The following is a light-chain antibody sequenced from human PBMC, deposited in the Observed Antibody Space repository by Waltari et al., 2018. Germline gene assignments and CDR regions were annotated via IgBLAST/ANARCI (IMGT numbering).Light chain of an antibody. CDR3: QQYNNWPPWT. J-gene: IGKJ1*01. CDR1: QSVSSN. CDR2: GAS. Sequence: EIVMTQSPATLSVSPGERATLSCRASQSVSSNLAWYQQKPGQAPRPLRYGASTRATGSPARFSGSGSGTEFTLTISSLQSEDFAVYYCQQYNNWPPWTFGQGTKVEIK. V-gene: IGKV3-15*01.